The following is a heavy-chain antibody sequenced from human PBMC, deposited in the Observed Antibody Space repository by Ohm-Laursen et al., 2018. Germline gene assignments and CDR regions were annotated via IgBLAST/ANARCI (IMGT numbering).Heavy chain of an antibody. D-gene: IGHD4/OR15-4a*01. V-gene: IGHV3-30*18. CDR3: AKDIRTMAGRDV. CDR1: GFTFSRYT. CDR2: ISKDGSNT. Sequence: RSLRLSCTASGFTFSRYTMHWVRQSPGKGLEWMAGISKDGSNTYYGHSVEGRFTISRDNSMNTLYLQMNSLRPEDTAVYYCAKDIRTMAGRDVWGQGTTVTVSS. J-gene: IGHJ6*02.